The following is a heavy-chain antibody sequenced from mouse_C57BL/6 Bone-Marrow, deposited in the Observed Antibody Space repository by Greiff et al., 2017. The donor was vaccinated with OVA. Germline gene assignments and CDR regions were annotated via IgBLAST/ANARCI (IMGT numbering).Heavy chain of an antibody. CDR1: GYTFTSYW. V-gene: IGHV1-69*01. J-gene: IGHJ4*01. Sequence: VQLQQPGAELVMPGASVKLSCKASGYTFTSYWMHWVKQRPGQGLEWIGEIDPSDSYTNYNQKFKGKSTLTVDKSSSTAYMQLSSLTSEDSAVYYCARDGYLMDYWGQGTSVTVSS. D-gene: IGHD2-3*01. CDR2: IDPSDSYT. CDR3: ARDGYLMDY.